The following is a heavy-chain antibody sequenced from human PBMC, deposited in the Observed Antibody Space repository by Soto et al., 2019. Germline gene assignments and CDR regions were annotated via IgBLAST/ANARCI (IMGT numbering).Heavy chain of an antibody. J-gene: IGHJ4*02. CDR1: GFTFSSYA. CDR3: AKDLGGGSGWSGPDY. CDR2: ISGSGGST. D-gene: IGHD6-19*01. Sequence: PGGSLRLSCAASGFTFSSYAMSWVRQAPGKGLEWVSAISGSGGSTYYADSVKGRFTISRDNSKNTLYLQMNSLRAEDTALYYCAKDLGGGSGWSGPDYWGQGTLVTVSS. V-gene: IGHV3-23*01.